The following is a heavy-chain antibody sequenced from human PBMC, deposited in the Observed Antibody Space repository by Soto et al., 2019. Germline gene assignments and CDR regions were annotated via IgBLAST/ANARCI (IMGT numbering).Heavy chain of an antibody. CDR1: GFTFSSYG. J-gene: IGHJ6*02. V-gene: IGHV3-30*18. CDR3: AKDPSWQGGGYYYYGMDV. D-gene: IGHD1-26*01. CDR2: ISYDGSNK. Sequence: QVQLVESGGGVVQPGRSLRLSCAASGFTFSSYGMHWVRQAPGKGLEWVAVISYDGSNKYYADSVKGRFTISRDNSKNTLYLQMNSLRAEDTAVYYCAKDPSWQGGGYYYYGMDVWGQGTTVTASS.